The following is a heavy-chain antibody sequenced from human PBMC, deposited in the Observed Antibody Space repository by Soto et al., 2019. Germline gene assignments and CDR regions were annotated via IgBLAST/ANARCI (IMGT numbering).Heavy chain of an antibody. Sequence: SETLSLTCAVYCGSFSGYYWSWIRQPPGKGLEWIGEISHSGGTNYNPSLKSRVTMSVDTSKSQFSLHLTSVTAADTAVYYCARGLFSSGWYSYFDPWGKATLVTLSS. J-gene: IGHJ5*02. D-gene: IGHD6-19*01. CDR1: CGSFSGYY. CDR2: ISHSGGT. CDR3: ARGLFSSGWYSYFDP. V-gene: IGHV4-34*01.